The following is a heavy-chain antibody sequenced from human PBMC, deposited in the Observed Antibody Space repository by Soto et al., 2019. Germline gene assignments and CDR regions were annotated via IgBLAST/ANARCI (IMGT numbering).Heavy chain of an antibody. D-gene: IGHD3-16*01. CDR3: ATPGGGGGY. J-gene: IGHJ4*02. V-gene: IGHV3-53*01. CDR1: GFTVSNNY. Sequence: EVQLVESGGGLIQPGGSLRLSCAVSGFTVSNNYMSWVRQAPGKGLEGVSVIYSGGYTAYGDSVKGRFTISRDNSKNTLCIKVKAEGAAAPAVFSGATPGGGGGYWGQGTLVTVSS. CDR2: IYSGGYT.